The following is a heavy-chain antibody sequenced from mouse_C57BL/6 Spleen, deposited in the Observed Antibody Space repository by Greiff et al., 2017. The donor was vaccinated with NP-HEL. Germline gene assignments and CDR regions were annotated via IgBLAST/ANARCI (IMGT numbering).Heavy chain of an antibody. D-gene: IGHD2-5*01. J-gene: IGHJ2*01. CDR1: GYTFTDYE. CDR2: IDPETGGT. V-gene: IGHV1-15*01. CDR3: TRKIYSNYGFDY. Sequence: QVQLQQSGAELVRPGASVTLSCKASGYTFTDYEMHWVKQTPVHGLEWIGAIDPETGGTAYNQKFKGKAILTADKSSSTAYMELRSLTSEDSAVYYCTRKIYSNYGFDYWGQGTTLTASS.